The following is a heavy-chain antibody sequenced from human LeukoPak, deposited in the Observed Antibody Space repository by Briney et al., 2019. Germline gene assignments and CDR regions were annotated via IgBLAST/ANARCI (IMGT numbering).Heavy chain of an antibody. J-gene: IGHJ5*02. CDR2: ISPSGGST. CDR3: AREGGDYGSGINWFDP. D-gene: IGHD3-10*01. V-gene: IGHV1-46*01. Sequence: GASVKVSCKAFGYTFTSNYMHWVRQAPGQGPELMGVISPSGGSTTYAQKFQGRVTITADESTSTAYMELSSLRSEDTAVYYCAREGGDYGSGINWFDPWGQGTLVTVSS. CDR1: GYTFTSNY.